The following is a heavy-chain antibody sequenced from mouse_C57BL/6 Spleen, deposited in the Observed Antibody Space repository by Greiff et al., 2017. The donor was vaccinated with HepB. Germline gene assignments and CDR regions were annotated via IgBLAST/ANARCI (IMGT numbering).Heavy chain of an antibody. CDR3: EGGAGDSYYRGYFDD. J-gene: IGHJ2*01. Sequence: VQVVESGPELVKPGASVKISCKASGYAFSSSWMNWVKQRPGKGLEWIGRIYPGDGDTNYNGKFKGKATLTADKSSSTAYMQLRSLTSEDSAVYFCEGGAGDSYYRGYFDDWGKGTTLTVSS. D-gene: IGHD2-12*01. V-gene: IGHV1-82*01. CDR2: IYPGDGDT. CDR1: GYAFSSSW.